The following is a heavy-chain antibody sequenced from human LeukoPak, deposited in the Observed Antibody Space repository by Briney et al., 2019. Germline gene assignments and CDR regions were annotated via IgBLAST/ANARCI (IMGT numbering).Heavy chain of an antibody. D-gene: IGHD2-15*01. V-gene: IGHV1-8*02. J-gene: IGHJ5*02. CDR3: ARARYCSGGSCYRNWFDP. Sequence: ASVKVSCKASGGTFSSYAISWVRQAPGQGLEWMGWMNPNSGNTGYAQKFQGRVTMTRNTSISTAYMELSSLRSEDTAVYYCARARYCSGGSCYRNWFDPWGQGTLVTVSS. CDR1: GGTFSSYA. CDR2: MNPNSGNT.